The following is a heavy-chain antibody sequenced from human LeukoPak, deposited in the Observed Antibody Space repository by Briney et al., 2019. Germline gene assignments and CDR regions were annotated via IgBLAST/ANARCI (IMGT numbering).Heavy chain of an antibody. CDR1: GGSISSYY. CDR2: IYYSGST. V-gene: IGHV4-59*01. J-gene: IGHJ3*02. D-gene: IGHD3-9*01. Sequence: SETLSLTCTVSGGSISSYYWRWIRQPPGKGLEWIGYIYYSGSTNYNPSLKSRVTISVDTSKNQFSLKLSPVTAADTAVYYCARSPSILRYFDWLLLHDGAFDIWGQGTMVTVSS. CDR3: ARSPSILRYFDWLLLHDGAFDI.